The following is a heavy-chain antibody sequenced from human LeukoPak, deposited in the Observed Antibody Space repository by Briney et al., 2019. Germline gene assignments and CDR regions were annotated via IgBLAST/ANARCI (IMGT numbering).Heavy chain of an antibody. V-gene: IGHV4-59*01. Sequence: PSETLSLTCNVSGDSISSYYWTWIRQPPGKGLEWIGYIYYSGSTNYNPSLKSRVTISVDTSKNQFSLKLSSVTAADTAVYYCAAEYDTNAFDIWGQGTMVTVSS. D-gene: IGHD3-22*01. J-gene: IGHJ3*02. CDR2: IYYSGST. CDR3: AAEYDTNAFDI. CDR1: GDSISSYY.